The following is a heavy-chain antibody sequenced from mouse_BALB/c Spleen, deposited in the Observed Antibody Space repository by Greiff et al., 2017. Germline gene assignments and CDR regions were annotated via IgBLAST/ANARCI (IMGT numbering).Heavy chain of an antibody. J-gene: IGHJ4*01. D-gene: IGHD2-14*01. CDR3: ARGGDRYVAMDY. CDR1: GYSITSGYY. Sequence: EVKLQESGPGLVKPSQSLSLTCSVTGYSITSGYYWNWIRQFPGNKLEWMGYISYDGSNNYNPSLKNRISITRDTSKNQFFLKLNSVTTEDTATYYCARGGDRYVAMDYWGQGTSVTVSS. V-gene: IGHV3-6*02. CDR2: ISYDGSN.